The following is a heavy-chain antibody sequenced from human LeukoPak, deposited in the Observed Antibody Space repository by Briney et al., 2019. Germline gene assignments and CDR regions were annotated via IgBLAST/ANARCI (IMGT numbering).Heavy chain of an antibody. CDR3: ARDLGRDGYNRCDY. V-gene: IGHV1-2*06. CDR1: GYTFNGYY. J-gene: IGHJ4*02. D-gene: IGHD5-24*01. Sequence: ASVKVSCKASGYTFNGYYMHWVRQAPGQGLEWMGRINPNSGGTNYAQKFQGRVTMTRDTSISTAYMELNSLRSDDTAVYYCARDLGRDGYNRCDYWGQGTLVTVSS. CDR2: INPNSGGT.